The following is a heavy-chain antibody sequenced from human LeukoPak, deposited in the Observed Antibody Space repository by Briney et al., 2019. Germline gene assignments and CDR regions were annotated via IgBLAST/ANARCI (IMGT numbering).Heavy chain of an antibody. D-gene: IGHD3-22*01. J-gene: IGHJ4*02. CDR2: ISGSGGST. CDR1: GFTFSSYA. V-gene: IGHV3-23*01. CDR3: AKDSHYYDSSGYHDY. Sequence: GGSLSLSCAASGFTFSSYAMSWVRQAPGKGLEWVSAISGSGGSTYYADSVKGRFTISRDNSKNTLYLQMNSLRAEDTAVYYCAKDSHYYDSSGYHDYWGQGTLVTVSS.